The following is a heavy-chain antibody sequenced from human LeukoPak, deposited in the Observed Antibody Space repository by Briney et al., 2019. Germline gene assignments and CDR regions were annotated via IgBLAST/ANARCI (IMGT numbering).Heavy chain of an antibody. CDR1: GFTFSSYG. CDR3: AKDLETYYYDSSGPSY. CDR2: ISYDGSNK. D-gene: IGHD3-22*01. Sequence: GRSLRLSCAASGFTFSSYGMHWVRQAPGKGLEWVAVISYDGSNKYYADSVKGRFTISRDNSKNTLYLQMSSLRAEDTAVYYCAKDLETYYYDSSGPSYWGQGTLVTVSS. J-gene: IGHJ4*02. V-gene: IGHV3-30*18.